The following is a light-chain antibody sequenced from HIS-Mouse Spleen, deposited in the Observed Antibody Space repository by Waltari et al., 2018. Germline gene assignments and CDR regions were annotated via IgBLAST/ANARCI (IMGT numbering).Light chain of an antibody. J-gene: IGLJ2*01. CDR1: SSDVGGYNS. Sequence: QSALTQPASVSGSPGQSITISCTGTSSDVGGYNSVSWYQQHPRKAPKRMIYDVSNRPSGVSNRFSGSKSGNTASLTISGLQAEDEADYYCSSYTSSSTLVFGGGTKLTVL. CDR3: SSYTSSSTLV. V-gene: IGLV2-14*03. CDR2: DVS.